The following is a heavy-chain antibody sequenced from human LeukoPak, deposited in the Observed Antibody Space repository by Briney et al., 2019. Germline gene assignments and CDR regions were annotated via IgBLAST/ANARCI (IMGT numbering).Heavy chain of an antibody. Sequence: SETLSLTCAVYGGSFTGYYWTWIRQPPGKGLEWIGEINHSGSTNYNPSLKSRVTISVDTSKNQFSLKLRSVTAADTAVYYCARRADVIDYWGQGTLVTVSS. CDR1: GGSFTGYY. J-gene: IGHJ4*02. D-gene: IGHD3-10*02. V-gene: IGHV4-34*01. CDR3: ARRADVIDY. CDR2: INHSGST.